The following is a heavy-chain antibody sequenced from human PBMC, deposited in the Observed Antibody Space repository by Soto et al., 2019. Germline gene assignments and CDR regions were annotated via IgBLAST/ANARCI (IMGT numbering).Heavy chain of an antibody. V-gene: IGHV3-23*01. CDR2: ISGSGGST. J-gene: IGHJ4*02. D-gene: IGHD3-10*01. Sequence: PGGSLRLSCAASGFTFSSYAMSWVRQAPGKGLEWVSAISGSGGSTYYADSVKGRFTISRDNSKNTLYLQMNSLRAEDTAVYYCAKRYYYGSGSYYNKYYFDYWGQGTLVTVSS. CDR3: AKRYYYGSGSYYNKYYFDY. CDR1: GFTFSSYA.